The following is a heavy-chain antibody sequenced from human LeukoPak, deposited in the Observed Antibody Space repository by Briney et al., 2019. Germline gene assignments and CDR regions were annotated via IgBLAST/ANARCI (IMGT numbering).Heavy chain of an antibody. D-gene: IGHD1-1*01. CDR2: IKSKTDGGTT. CDR3: TTDHPSLYNLNDVSDY. V-gene: IGHV3-15*01. J-gene: IGHJ4*02. Sequence: GGSLRLSCAASGFTFSNAWMSWVRQAPGKGLECVGRIKSKTDGGTTDYAAPVKGRFTISRDDSKNTLYLQMNSLKTEDTAVYYSTTDHPSLYNLNDVSDYWGQGTLVTVSS. CDR1: GFTFSNAW.